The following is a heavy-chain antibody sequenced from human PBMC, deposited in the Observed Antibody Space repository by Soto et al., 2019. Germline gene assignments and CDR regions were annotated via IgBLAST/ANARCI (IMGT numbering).Heavy chain of an antibody. J-gene: IGHJ4*02. V-gene: IGHV1-46*01. CDR2: INPSGGST. CDR1: GYTFTSYY. D-gene: IGHD2-8*01. Sequence: QVQLVQSGAEVRKPGASVKISGKASGYTFTSYYMHWVRQAPGQGLECMGIINPSGGSTNYAQKLQGRVAMTRDTSTSTVYMELNSLRSEDTAVYYCARPPYSGCINAVCYPLDYWGQGTLVTVSS. CDR3: ARPPYSGCINAVCYPLDY.